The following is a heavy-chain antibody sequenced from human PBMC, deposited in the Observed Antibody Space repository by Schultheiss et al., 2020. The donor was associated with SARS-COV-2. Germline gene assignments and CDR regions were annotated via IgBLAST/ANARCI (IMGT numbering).Heavy chain of an antibody. CDR3: AHFAGYSGYDPHPDY. CDR2: IYWDDDK. CDR1: GGSISSSSYY. V-gene: IGHV2-5*02. Sequence: QTLSLTCTVSGGSISSSSYYWGWIRQPPGKALEWLALIYWDDDKRYSPSLKSRLTITKDTSKNQVVLTMTNMDPVDTATYYCAHFAGYSGYDPHPDYWGLGTLVTVSS. D-gene: IGHD5-12*01. J-gene: IGHJ4*02.